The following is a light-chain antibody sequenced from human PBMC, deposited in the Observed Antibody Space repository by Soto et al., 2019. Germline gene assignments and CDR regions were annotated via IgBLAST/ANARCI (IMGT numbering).Light chain of an antibody. CDR1: SSNIGSNT. CDR2: SSI. V-gene: IGLV1-44*01. J-gene: IGLJ2*01. Sequence: QSVLTQPPSASGTPGQRVTISCSGSSSNIGSNTVNWYQKFPGTAPKLLIYSSILRPSGVPDRFSGSKSGTSASLAISGLQSEDEADYYCQSYDSSLSGSVFGGGTKLTVL. CDR3: QSYDSSLSGSV.